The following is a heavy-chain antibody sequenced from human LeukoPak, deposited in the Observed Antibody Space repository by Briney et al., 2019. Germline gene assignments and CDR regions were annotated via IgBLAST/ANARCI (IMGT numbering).Heavy chain of an antibody. D-gene: IGHD4-23*01. Sequence: GGSLRLSCAASGLTFSSNYMSWVRQAPGKGLEWVSVIYSGGSTYYADSVKGRFTISRDNSKNTLYLQMNSLRVEDTAVYYCARRPDYGGTPTFDYWGQGTLVTVSS. J-gene: IGHJ4*02. CDR2: IYSGGST. V-gene: IGHV3-66*01. CDR1: GLTFSSNY. CDR3: ARRPDYGGTPTFDY.